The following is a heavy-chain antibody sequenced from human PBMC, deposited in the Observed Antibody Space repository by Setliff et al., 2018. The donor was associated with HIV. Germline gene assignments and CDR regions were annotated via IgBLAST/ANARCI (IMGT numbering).Heavy chain of an antibody. J-gene: IGHJ5*02. CDR3: ARDRCDSVKCYLYNWFDP. Sequence: GASVKVSCKTSGYSFSSHPIHWVRQAPGQRPEWMGWIKTGNGDTQYSQKFRDRVTITRDTSADTVYMELSSLRPEGTAVYYCARDRCDSVKCYLYNWFDPWGQGTLVTVSS. V-gene: IGHV1-3*04. D-gene: IGHD3-22*01. CDR1: GYSFSSHP. CDR2: IKTGNGDT.